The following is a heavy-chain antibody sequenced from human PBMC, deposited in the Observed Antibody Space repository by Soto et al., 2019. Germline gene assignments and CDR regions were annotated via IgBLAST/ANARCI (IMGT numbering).Heavy chain of an antibody. CDR3: ARHKYCGGDCSSPFDP. J-gene: IGHJ5*02. CDR2: IDPSDSYT. V-gene: IGHV5-10-1*01. CDR1: GYSFTSYW. D-gene: IGHD2-21*02. Sequence: GESLKISCKGSGYSFTSYWISWVRQMPGKGLEWIGRIDPSDSYTNYSPSFQGHVTISADKSISTAYLQWSSLKASDTAMYYCARHKYCGGDCSSPFDPWGQGTLVTVSS.